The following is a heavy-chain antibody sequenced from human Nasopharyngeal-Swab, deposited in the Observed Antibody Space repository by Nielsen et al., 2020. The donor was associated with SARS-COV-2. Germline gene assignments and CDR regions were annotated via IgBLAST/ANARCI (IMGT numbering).Heavy chain of an antibody. Sequence: SETLSLTCTVSGVSISSQYWSWIRQPPGKGLEWIGYISHNSGTNYNPSLKSRVTMFMDTSKNQFSLKLSSVTAADTAVYYCARHDYSTSYNWFGPWGQGILVTVSS. D-gene: IGHD4/OR15-4a*01. CDR1: GVSISSQY. CDR3: ARHDYSTSYNWFGP. CDR2: ISHNSGT. J-gene: IGHJ5*02. V-gene: IGHV4-59*08.